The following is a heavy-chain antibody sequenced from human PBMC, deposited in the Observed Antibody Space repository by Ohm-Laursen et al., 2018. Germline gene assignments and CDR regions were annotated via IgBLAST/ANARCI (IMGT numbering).Heavy chain of an antibody. J-gene: IGHJ4*02. V-gene: IGHV3-23*01. CDR2: ISGSGGST. D-gene: IGHD3-3*01. CDR3: ATRTIFGVVAYGY. Sequence: SLRLSCAAPGFTFSSYAMSWVRQAPGKGLEWVSAISGSGGSTYYADSVKGRFTISRDNSKNTLYLQMNSLRAEDTAVYYCATRTIFGVVAYGYWGQGTLVTVSS. CDR1: GFTFSSYA.